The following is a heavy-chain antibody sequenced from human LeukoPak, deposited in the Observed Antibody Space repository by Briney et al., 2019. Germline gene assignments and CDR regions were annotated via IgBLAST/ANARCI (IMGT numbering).Heavy chain of an antibody. CDR2: IIPILGIA. J-gene: IGHJ5*02. D-gene: IGHD5-12*01. CDR3: ARGVRGYDRNWFDP. Sequence: SVKVSCKASGGTFSSYAISWVRQAPGQGLEWMGRIIPILGIANYAQKFQGRVTITADKSTSTAYMELSSLRSEDTAVYYCARGVRGYDRNWFDPWGQGTLVTVSS. V-gene: IGHV1-69*04. CDR1: GGTFSSYA.